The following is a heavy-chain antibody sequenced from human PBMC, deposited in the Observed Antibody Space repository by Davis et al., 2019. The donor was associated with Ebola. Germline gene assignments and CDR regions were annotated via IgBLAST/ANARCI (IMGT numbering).Heavy chain of an antibody. V-gene: IGHV1-3*01. D-gene: IGHD3-3*01. CDR2: INAGNGNT. J-gene: IGHJ4*02. CDR3: AREEGTIFGVVIPYYFGY. Sequence: AASVKVSCKASGYTFTSYAMHWVRQAPGQRLEWMGWINAGNGNTKYSQKFQGRVTITRDTSASTAYMELSSLRSEDTAVYYCAREEGTIFGVVIPYYFGYWGQGTLVTVSS. CDR1: GYTFTSYA.